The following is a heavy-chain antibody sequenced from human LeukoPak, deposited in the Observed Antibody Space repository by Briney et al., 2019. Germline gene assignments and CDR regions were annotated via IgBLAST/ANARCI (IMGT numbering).Heavy chain of an antibody. D-gene: IGHD6-13*01. V-gene: IGHV4-34*01. CDR1: GGSFSGYY. CDR2: INHSGST. Sequence: KPSETLSLTCAVYGGSFSGYYWSWIRQPPGKGLEWIGEINHSGSTNYNPSLKSRVTISVDTSKNQFSLKLSSVTAADTAVYYCARGYSSSWRYDNYYYMDVWGKGTTVTVSS. J-gene: IGHJ6*03. CDR3: ARGYSSSWRYDNYYYMDV.